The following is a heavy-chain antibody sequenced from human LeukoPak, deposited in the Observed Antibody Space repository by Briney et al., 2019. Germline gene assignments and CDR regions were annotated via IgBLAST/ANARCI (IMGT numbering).Heavy chain of an antibody. Sequence: ASVKISCKASGYSFVFFGVSWVRQAPGQGLEWMGWINSHNGDTKYAERLQGRVFMTTDTSTSTSYMELRSLRSDDTAVYYCARAVSGSLYGDFDFWGQGTLVTVSS. D-gene: IGHD1-26*01. V-gene: IGHV1-18*01. CDR1: GYSFVFFG. J-gene: IGHJ4*02. CDR3: ARAVSGSLYGDFDF. CDR2: INSHNGDT.